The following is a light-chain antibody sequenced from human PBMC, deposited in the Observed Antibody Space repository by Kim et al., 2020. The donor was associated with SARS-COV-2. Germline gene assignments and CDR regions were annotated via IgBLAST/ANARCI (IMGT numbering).Light chain of an antibody. Sequence: QSVLTQPASASGTPGQRVTISCSGSSSNIGSNYLYWYPQLPGTAPKHLIYSNNQRPSGVPDRFSASTSGTSASLAISGLRSEDEADYYCAAWDDSLSGRVFGTGTKVTVL. J-gene: IGLJ1*01. CDR2: SNN. CDR3: AAWDDSLSGRV. V-gene: IGLV1-47*02. CDR1: SSNIGSNY.